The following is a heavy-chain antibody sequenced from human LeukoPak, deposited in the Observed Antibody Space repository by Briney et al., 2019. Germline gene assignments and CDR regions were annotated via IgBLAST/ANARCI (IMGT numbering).Heavy chain of an antibody. Sequence: SETLSLTCAVSGGSISSSSYYWGWLRQPPGKGLEWIVSIYYSGSTYYNPSLKSRVTISVDTSKNQFSLKLSSVTAADTAVYYCARHGGYCSSTSCYGNWFDPWGQGTLVTVSS. J-gene: IGHJ5*02. V-gene: IGHV4-39*01. CDR2: IYYSGST. CDR3: ARHGGYCSSTSCYGNWFDP. D-gene: IGHD2-2*01. CDR1: GGSISSSSYY.